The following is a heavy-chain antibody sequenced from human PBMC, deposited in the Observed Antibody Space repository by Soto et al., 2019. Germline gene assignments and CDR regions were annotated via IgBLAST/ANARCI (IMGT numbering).Heavy chain of an antibody. V-gene: IGHV4-31*03. Sequence: SETLSLTCTVSGGSISSCGYYWSWIRQHPGKGLEWIGYIYYSGSTYYNPSLKSRVTISVDTSKNQFSLKLSSVTAADTAVYYCARLPLIVVVPAAMLDIAAAGSSYYYYGMDVWGQGTTVTVSS. D-gene: IGHD2-2*01. CDR2: IYYSGST. J-gene: IGHJ6*02. CDR1: GGSISSCGYY. CDR3: ARLPLIVVVPAAMLDIAAAGSSYYYYGMDV.